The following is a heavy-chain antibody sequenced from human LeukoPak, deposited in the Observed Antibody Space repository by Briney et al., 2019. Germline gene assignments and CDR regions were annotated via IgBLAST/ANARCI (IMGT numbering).Heavy chain of an antibody. Sequence: SVKVSCKASGGTFSSYAISWVRQAPGQGLEWMGGIIPIFGTANYAQKFQGRVTITTDESTSTAYMELSSLRSEDTAVYYCARPRGNYYDSSGYSLLDAFDIWGQGTMVTVSS. CDR1: GGTFSSYA. V-gene: IGHV1-69*05. CDR2: IIPIFGTA. CDR3: ARPRGNYYDSSGYSLLDAFDI. D-gene: IGHD3-22*01. J-gene: IGHJ3*02.